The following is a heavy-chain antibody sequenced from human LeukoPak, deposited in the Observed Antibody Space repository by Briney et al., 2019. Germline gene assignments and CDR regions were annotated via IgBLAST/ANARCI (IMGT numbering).Heavy chain of an antibody. CDR1: GGSILDSTYY. CDR2: IFYTGNT. J-gene: IGHJ5*02. V-gene: IGHV4-39*01. D-gene: IGHD3-22*01. Sequence: PSESLSLTCTVSGGSILDSTYYWAWIRQPPGKGLEWIATIFYTGNTHYNPSLKSRVTMSVDTVKNQFSLNLNSVTAADTAVYYCARQSSGYYYGWFDPWGQGTLVTVSS. CDR3: ARQSSGYYYGWFDP.